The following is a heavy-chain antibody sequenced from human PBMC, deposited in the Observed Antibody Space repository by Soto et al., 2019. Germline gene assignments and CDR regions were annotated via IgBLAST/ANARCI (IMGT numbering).Heavy chain of an antibody. V-gene: IGHV3-74*01. D-gene: IGHD6-13*01. J-gene: IGHJ6*03. CDR3: ARDRYSSSWSHMDV. CDR1: GFTFSSYW. CDR2: INSDGSNT. Sequence: GSLRLSCAASGFTFSSYWMHWVRQAPGKGLVWVSSINSDGSNTSYADSVKGRFTNSRDNAKNTLYLQMNSLRAEDTAVYYCARDRYSSSWSHMDVWGKGTTVTVSS.